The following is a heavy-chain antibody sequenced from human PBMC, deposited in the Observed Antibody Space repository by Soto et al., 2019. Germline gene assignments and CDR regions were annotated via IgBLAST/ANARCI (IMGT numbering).Heavy chain of an antibody. CDR2: IHWNNDI. D-gene: IGHD1-26*01. Sequence: QITLKESGPPLVKPTQTLTLTCTFSGFSLSASGVGVGWIRQPPGKALEWLADIHWNNDIHYSPSLKSRLTITKDTSKNQVVLTMTNMDPVDTATYYCARRLVGVGLGYWGQGTLVTVSS. CDR1: GFSLSASGVG. J-gene: IGHJ4*02. V-gene: IGHV2-5*01. CDR3: ARRLVGVGLGY.